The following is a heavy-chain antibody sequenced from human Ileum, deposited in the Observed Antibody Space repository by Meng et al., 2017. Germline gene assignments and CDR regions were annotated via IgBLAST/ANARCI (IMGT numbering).Heavy chain of an antibody. V-gene: IGHV4-34*01. CDR3: ARRIRGGSYLG. CDR1: GDSFTDYY. CDR2: IHYSGST. D-gene: IGHD1-26*01. J-gene: IGHJ4*02. Sequence: QPQLMQWGAGMLKPSETLSLTCNVYGDSFTDYYWNWIRQPPGKGLEWIGEIHYSGSTNYNPSLESRVTISEDTSQKQFSLRLSSVTAADTAVYYCARRIRGGSYLGWGQGTLVTVSS.